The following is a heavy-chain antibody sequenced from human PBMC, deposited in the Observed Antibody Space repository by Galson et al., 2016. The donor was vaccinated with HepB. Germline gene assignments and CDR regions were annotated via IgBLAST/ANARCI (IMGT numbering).Heavy chain of an antibody. J-gene: IGHJ4*02. CDR2: VFYTGTT. D-gene: IGHD1-26*01. V-gene: IGHV4-59*01. CDR1: GGSFSNYY. Sequence: ETLSFTCTVSGGSFSNYYWNWIRQPPGKGLEWMGYVFYTGTTNYNPYLKSRVTISVDTSKRHFSLRLNSVTAADTAVYFCASLGATGGFDNWGQGTLVTVSS. CDR3: ASLGATGGFDN.